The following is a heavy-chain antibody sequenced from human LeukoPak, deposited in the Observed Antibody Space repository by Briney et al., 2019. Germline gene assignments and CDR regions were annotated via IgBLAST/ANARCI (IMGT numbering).Heavy chain of an antibody. J-gene: IGHJ3*02. V-gene: IGHV4-38-2*02. CDR3: ARGEGPGIPII. CDR2: IYQSGTT. D-gene: IGHD3-10*01. CDR1: GYSISRAYY. Sequence: SETLSLTCTVSGYSISRAYYWGWIRQPPGKGLEWIGSIYQSGTTYYNPSLKSRVTISIDTSQNQFSLKLSSLTAADTAVYYCARGEGPGIPIIWGQGTVVTVSS.